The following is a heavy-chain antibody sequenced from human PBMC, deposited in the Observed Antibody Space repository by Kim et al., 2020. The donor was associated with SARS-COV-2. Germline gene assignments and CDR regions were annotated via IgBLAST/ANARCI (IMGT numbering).Heavy chain of an antibody. Sequence: FTISRDNSKNTLYLQMNSLRAEDTAVYYCAKDHLAGYYDFWSGYRSHFDYWGQGTLVTVSS. J-gene: IGHJ4*02. V-gene: IGHV3-23*01. CDR3: AKDHLAGYYDFWSGYRSHFDY. D-gene: IGHD3-3*01.